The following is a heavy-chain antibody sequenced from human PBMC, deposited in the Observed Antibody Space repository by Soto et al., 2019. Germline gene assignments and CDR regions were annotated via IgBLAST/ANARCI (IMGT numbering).Heavy chain of an antibody. CDR3: ARHYGSGSWYYGMDV. D-gene: IGHD3-10*01. Sequence: TLSLTCTVSGGPISSSSYYWGWIRQPPGKGLEWIGSIYYSGNTYYNPSLKSRVTISVDTSKNQFSLKLSSMTAADTAVYYCARHYGSGSWYYGMDVWGQGTTVTVSS. V-gene: IGHV4-39*01. CDR1: GGPISSSSYY. CDR2: IYYSGNT. J-gene: IGHJ6*02.